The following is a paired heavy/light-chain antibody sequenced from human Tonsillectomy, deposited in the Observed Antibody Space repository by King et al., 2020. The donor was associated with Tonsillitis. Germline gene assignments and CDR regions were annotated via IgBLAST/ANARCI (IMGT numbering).Heavy chain of an antibody. V-gene: IGHV1-69*01. CDR3: ATSQMVRLGELAPPDS. CDR1: GGTFSKFI. CDR2: VIPIFRSA. Sequence: QVQLVQSGAEVKKPGSSVKVSCKASGGTFSKFIFNWVRQAPGPGLEWMGAVIPIFRSANYAQKFQGRLTITADESTSTGYMELSNLRSEDTAVYYCATSQMVRLGELAPPDSWGQGTLVTVSS. J-gene: IGHJ4*02. D-gene: IGHD3-16*01.
Light chain of an antibody. Sequence: EIVMTQSPATLSVSPGERATLSCRASQSVNSNLAWYRQKPGQAPRLLIYGASTRATGIPARFSGSGSGTDFTLTISSLQSEDFVVYYCQQYTNRPYTFGQGTKLEIK. J-gene: IGKJ2*01. V-gene: IGKV3-15*01. CDR2: GAS. CDR1: QSVNSN. CDR3: QQYTNRPYT.